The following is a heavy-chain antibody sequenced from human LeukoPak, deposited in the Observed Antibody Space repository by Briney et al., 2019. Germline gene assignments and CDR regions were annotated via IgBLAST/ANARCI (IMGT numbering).Heavy chain of an antibody. V-gene: IGHV3-7*01. CDR2: IRGDGSVK. CDR1: GFMFSKYW. CDR3: SRDANYYDSSRHYFDAFDI. Sequence: PGGSLRLSCEASGFMFSKYWMTWVHQAPGKGLEWVANIRGDGSVKYLLDSVKGRFSISRDNAKNSLSLEMNNLRAEDTAVYYCSRDANYYDSSRHYFDAFDIWGRGTMVTVSS. D-gene: IGHD3-22*01. J-gene: IGHJ3*02.